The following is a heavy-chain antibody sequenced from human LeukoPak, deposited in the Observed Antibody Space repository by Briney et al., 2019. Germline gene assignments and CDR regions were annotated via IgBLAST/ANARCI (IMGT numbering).Heavy chain of an antibody. CDR3: ARLGWWDS. V-gene: IGHV4-4*09. J-gene: IGHJ4*02. CDR2: IYTSGST. Sequence: PSETLSLTCTVSGGSISNYYWVWIRQPPGKGLEWIGYIYTSGSTNYNPSLKSRVTISLDTSNNQFSLKLSSVTAADTAVYYCARLGWWDSWGQGTLVTVSS. D-gene: IGHD2-15*01. CDR1: GGSISNYY.